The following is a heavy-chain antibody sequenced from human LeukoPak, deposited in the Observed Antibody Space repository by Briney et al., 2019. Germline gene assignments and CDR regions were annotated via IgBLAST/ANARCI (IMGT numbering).Heavy chain of an antibody. D-gene: IGHD3-22*01. V-gene: IGHV1-18*01. Sequence: GASVKVSCKASGYTFTSYGISWVRQAPGQGLEWTGWISAYNANTNYAQKLQGRVTMTTDTSTSTAYMELRSLRSDDTAVYYCARDTYYYDSSGPLDPWGQGTLVTVSS. CDR3: ARDTYYYDSSGPLDP. CDR2: ISAYNANT. CDR1: GYTFTSYG. J-gene: IGHJ5*02.